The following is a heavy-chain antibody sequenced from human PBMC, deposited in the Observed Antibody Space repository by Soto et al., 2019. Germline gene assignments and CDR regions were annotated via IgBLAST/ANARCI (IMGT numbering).Heavy chain of an antibody. V-gene: IGHV3-21*01. D-gene: IGHD5-12*01. Sequence: PGGSLRLSCAGSGFSFTYWRHCVRQAPGKGLVWVGSISGSSSNKNYADSVKGRFTISRDNAKNSLYLQMNSLRAEDTAVYYCARVTGYDGTTYYYYYMDVWGKGTTVNVSS. CDR3: ARVTGYDGTTYYYYYMDV. CDR1: GFSFTYWR. CDR2: ISGSSSNK. J-gene: IGHJ6*03.